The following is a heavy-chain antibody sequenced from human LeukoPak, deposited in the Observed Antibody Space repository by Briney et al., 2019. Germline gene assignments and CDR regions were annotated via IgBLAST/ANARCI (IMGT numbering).Heavy chain of an antibody. J-gene: IGHJ4*02. CDR1: GFTFSSYA. D-gene: IGHD3-9*01. CDR3: AKDRYVEARAGSPTDY. V-gene: IGHV3-23*01. Sequence: GGSLRLSCAASGFTFSSYAMNWVRQTPGKGLKWVSTISGDDVYTYYADSVKGRFTISRDNSKNTLYLQMNSLRAEDTAIYYCAKDRYVEARAGSPTDYWGQGTLVTVSS. CDR2: ISGDDVYT.